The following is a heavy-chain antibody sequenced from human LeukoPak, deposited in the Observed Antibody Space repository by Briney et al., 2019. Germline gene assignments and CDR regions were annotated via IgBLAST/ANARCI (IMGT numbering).Heavy chain of an antibody. CDR3: ARGHSGSYFPDY. Sequence: ASVKVSCKASGYTFTSYDINWVRQATGQGLEWMGWMNPNSGNTGYAQKFQGRVTMTRNTSISTAYMELSSLRSEDTAVYYCARGHSGSYFPDYWGQGTLVTVSS. J-gene: IGHJ4*02. CDR1: GYTFTSYD. V-gene: IGHV1-8*01. D-gene: IGHD1-26*01. CDR2: MNPNSGNT.